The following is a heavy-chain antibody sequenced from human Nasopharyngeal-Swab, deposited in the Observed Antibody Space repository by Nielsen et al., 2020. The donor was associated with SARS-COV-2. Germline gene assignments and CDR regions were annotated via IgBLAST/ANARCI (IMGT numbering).Heavy chain of an antibody. CDR3: AKDGNSLIFDY. V-gene: IGHV3-20*04. CDR2: INWNGGVT. CDR1: GFTFADHG. D-gene: IGHD5-18*01. J-gene: IGHJ4*02. Sequence: LSLTCAASGFTFADHGMSWVRHAPGKGLEWVSGINWNGGVTAYADSVRGRFTVSRDNSKNTLYLQMSSLRGEDTAVYYCAKDGNSLIFDYWGQGTLVTVSS.